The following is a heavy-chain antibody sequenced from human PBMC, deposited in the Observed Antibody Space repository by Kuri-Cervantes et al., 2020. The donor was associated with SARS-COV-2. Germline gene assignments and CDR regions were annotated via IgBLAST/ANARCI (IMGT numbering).Heavy chain of an antibody. V-gene: IGHV4-34*01. D-gene: IGHD2-21*02. J-gene: IGHJ4*02. Sequence: ESLKISCAASGFTFSSYAMSWIRQPPGKGLEWIGEINHSGSTNYNPSLKSRVTISVDTSKNQFSLKLSSVTAADTAVYYCARGLKEAKHIVVVTAIRETRRFDYWGQGTLVTVSS. CDR2: INHSGST. CDR3: ARGLKEAKHIVVVTAIRETRRFDY. CDR1: GFTFSSYA.